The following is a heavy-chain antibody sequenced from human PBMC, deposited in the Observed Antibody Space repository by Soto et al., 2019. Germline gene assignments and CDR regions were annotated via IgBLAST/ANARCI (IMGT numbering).Heavy chain of an antibody. J-gene: IGHJ4*02. CDR2: IYYSGST. CDR1: GGSISSYY. D-gene: IGHD3-22*01. CDR3: AREDSGYYAVYYFDY. Sequence: SETLSLTCTVSGGSISSYYWSWIRQPPGKGLEWIGYIYYSGSTYYNPSLKSRVTISVDTSKNQFSLKLSSVTAADTAVYYCAREDSGYYAVYYFDYWGQGTLVTVSS. V-gene: IGHV4-59*12.